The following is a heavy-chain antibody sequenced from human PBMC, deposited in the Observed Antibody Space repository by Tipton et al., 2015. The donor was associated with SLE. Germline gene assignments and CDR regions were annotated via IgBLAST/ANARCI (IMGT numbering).Heavy chain of an antibody. CDR3: AREGGAPGPGAYYYYYYMDV. CDR1: GGSLSSYS. V-gene: IGHV4-59*01. D-gene: IGHD3-16*01. CDR2: IYYRGST. Sequence: TLSLTCTVSGGSLSSYSWSWIRQTPGKGLEWIGYIYYRGSTNYNPSLKSRVTISVDTSKNQFSLKLSSVTAADTAVYYCAREGGAPGPGAYYYYYYMDVWGKGTTVTVSS. J-gene: IGHJ6*03.